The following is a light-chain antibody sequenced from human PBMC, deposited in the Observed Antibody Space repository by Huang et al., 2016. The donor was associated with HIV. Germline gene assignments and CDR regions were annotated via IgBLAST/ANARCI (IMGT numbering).Light chain of an antibody. V-gene: IGKV3-20*01. Sequence: EIVLTQSPGTLSLSPGESATLSCRASQSVTIKYFAWYQQKPGQSPRLLLYGASSRATGIPDRFSGSGSGTDFTLTISRLEPEDFAVYYCQQYDESPFNFGPGTKVDIK. J-gene: IGKJ3*01. CDR2: GAS. CDR1: QSVTIKY. CDR3: QQYDESPFN.